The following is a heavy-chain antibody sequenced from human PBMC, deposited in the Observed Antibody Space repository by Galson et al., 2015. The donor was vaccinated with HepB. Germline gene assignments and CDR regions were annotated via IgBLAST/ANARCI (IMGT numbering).Heavy chain of an antibody. CDR2: IKEDGSEK. Sequence: SLRLSCAASEFILSMYWMNWVRQAPGKGLEWVANIKEDGSEKNYVDSVKGRFTISRDNAKNSLYLQMNSLRAEDTAVYYCARVKRGEWYSFYYYGMDGWGPTTTVTAAS. D-gene: IGHD3-10*01. V-gene: IGHV3-7*05. CDR3: ARVKRGEWYSFYYYGMDG. CDR1: EFILSMYW. J-gene: IGHJ6*02.